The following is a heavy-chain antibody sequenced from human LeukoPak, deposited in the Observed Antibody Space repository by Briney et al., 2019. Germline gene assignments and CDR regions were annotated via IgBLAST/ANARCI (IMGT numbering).Heavy chain of an antibody. J-gene: IGHJ4*02. CDR3: ARRSWYGPSDY. CDR1: GDSINSLDL. Sequence: SETLSLTCTVSGDSINSLDLWSWVRQPPGKGLEWIGEMYLSGTTHSNPSVKSRVTISIDKSKNQFFLNLSSVTAADTAVYYCARRSWYGPSDYWGQGTLVTVSS. V-gene: IGHV4-4*02. CDR2: MYLSGTT. D-gene: IGHD6-13*01.